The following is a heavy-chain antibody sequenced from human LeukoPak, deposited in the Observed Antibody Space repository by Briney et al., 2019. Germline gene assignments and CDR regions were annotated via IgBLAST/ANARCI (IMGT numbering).Heavy chain of an antibody. CDR1: GFTFSSYS. V-gene: IGHV3-23*01. Sequence: GGSLRLSCAASGFTFSSYSMNWVRQAPGKGLEWVSAISAIGGSSHYADSVRGRFTISRDNSKNTLYLEMNSLRAEDSAVYYCASQGGSYSGLSNYWGQGTLVSVSS. CDR3: ASQGGSYSGLSNY. J-gene: IGHJ4*02. D-gene: IGHD1-26*01. CDR2: ISAIGGSS.